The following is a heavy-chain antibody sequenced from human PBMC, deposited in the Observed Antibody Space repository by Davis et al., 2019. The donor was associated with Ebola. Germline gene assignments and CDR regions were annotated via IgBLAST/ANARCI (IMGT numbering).Heavy chain of an antibody. CDR1: DYIFNRYG. D-gene: IGHD3-10*01. Sequence: AASVKVSCKASDYIFNRYGISWVRQVPGQGLEWMGWISAYNGNTDYTQKLQGRVTMTTDTSTSTAYMEMRSLRSDDTAVYYCARVITMIRGGWFDSWGQGTLVTVSS. J-gene: IGHJ5*01. CDR3: ARVITMIRGGWFDS. CDR2: ISAYNGNT. V-gene: IGHV1-18*01.